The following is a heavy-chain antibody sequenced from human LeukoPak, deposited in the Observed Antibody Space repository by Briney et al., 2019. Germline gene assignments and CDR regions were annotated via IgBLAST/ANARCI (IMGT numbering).Heavy chain of an antibody. CDR1: GFMFSSNW. V-gene: IGHV3-49*04. D-gene: IGHD1-1*01. CDR2: IRSKAYGETA. Sequence: GGSLRLSCAASGFMFSSNWMSWVRLAPGKGLEWVGFIRSKAYGETADYAASVKGRFTISRDDSKAIAYLQMNSLKTEDTAVYHCTRDRGAYNLYDYWGQGTLVTVSS. J-gene: IGHJ4*02. CDR3: TRDRGAYNLYDY.